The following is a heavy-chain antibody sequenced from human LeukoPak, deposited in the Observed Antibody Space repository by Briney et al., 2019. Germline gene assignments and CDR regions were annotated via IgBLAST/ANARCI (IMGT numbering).Heavy chain of an antibody. Sequence: KPSETLSLTCAVYGGSFSGYYWSWIRQPPGKGLEWIGEINHSGSTNYNPSLKSRVTISVDTSKNQFSLKLSSVTAADTAVYYCARNRYNWNPNWFDPWGQGTLVTVSS. D-gene: IGHD1-1*01. CDR1: GGSFSGYY. V-gene: IGHV4-34*01. CDR3: ARNRYNWNPNWFDP. J-gene: IGHJ5*02. CDR2: INHSGST.